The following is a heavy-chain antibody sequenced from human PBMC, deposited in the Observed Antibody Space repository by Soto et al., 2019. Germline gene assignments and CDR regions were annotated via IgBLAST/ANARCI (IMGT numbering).Heavy chain of an antibody. CDR2: IDPSDSYT. Sequence: GESLKISCKGSGYSFTSYWISWVRQMPGKGLEWMGRIDPSDSYTNYSPSFQGHVTISADKSISTAYLQWSSLKASDTAMYYCARPSPTTIIVTDVTPGDAFDIWGQGTMVTVSS. CDR1: GYSFTSYW. J-gene: IGHJ3*02. D-gene: IGHD3-22*01. V-gene: IGHV5-10-1*01. CDR3: ARPSPTTIIVTDVTPGDAFDI.